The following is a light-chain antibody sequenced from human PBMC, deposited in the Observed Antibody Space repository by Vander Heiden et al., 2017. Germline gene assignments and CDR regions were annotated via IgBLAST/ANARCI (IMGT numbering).Light chain of an antibody. CDR3: QWYNSYSAST. J-gene: IGKJ2*02. V-gene: IGKV1-5*03. CDR2: KAS. Sequence: DIQMTQSPSTLSASIGDRVSITCRASQTISDWLAWYQQKPGKAPKLLIYKASTLESGVPSRFSGSGFGTEFTLTISSLQPDDLATYYCQWYNSYSASTFGLGTKLEIK. CDR1: QTISDW.